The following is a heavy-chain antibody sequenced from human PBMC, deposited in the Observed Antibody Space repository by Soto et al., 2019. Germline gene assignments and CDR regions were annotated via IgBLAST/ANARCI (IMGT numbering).Heavy chain of an antibody. V-gene: IGHV1-18*01. CDR2: ISAYNGNT. D-gene: IGHD6-6*01. CDR1: GYTFTSYG. Sequence: ASVKVSCKASGYTFTSYGISWVRQAPGQGLEWMGWISAYNGNTNYAQKFQGRVTMTTDTSTSTAYMELRRLRSDDTAVYYCAGELLLGGDSSSPFYDAFDIWGQGTMVT. CDR3: AGELLLGGDSSSPFYDAFDI. J-gene: IGHJ3*02.